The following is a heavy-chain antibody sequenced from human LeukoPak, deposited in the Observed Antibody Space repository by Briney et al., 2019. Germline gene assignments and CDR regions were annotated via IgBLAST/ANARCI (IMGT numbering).Heavy chain of an antibody. Sequence: NPSETLSLTCTVSGGSISSYYWSWIRQPAGKGLEWIGRFYTSGSTNYNPSLKSRVTISVDKSKNQFSLQLSSVTAADTAVYYCARDREVRYSGYDLGYYFDYWGQGTLVTVSS. CDR2: FYTSGST. D-gene: IGHD5-12*01. J-gene: IGHJ4*02. CDR1: GGSISSYY. V-gene: IGHV4-4*07. CDR3: ARDREVRYSGYDLGYYFDY.